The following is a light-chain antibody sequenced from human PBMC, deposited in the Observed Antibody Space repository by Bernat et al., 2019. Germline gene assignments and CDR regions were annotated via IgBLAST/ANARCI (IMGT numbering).Light chain of an antibody. V-gene: IGKV1-27*01. CDR2: AAS. J-gene: IGKJ4*01. CDR3: QKYNSDPPLT. CDR1: QGISNY. Sequence: DIQMTQSPSSLSASVGDRVTITCRASQGISNYLAWYQQKPGKVPKLLIYAASTLQSGVPSRFSGSGSGTDFTLTISSPQPEDVATYYCQKYNSDPPLTFGGGTKVEIK.